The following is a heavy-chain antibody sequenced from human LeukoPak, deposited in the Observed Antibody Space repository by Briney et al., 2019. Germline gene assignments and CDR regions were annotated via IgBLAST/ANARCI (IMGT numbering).Heavy chain of an antibody. J-gene: IGHJ4*02. CDR1: GGSISSYY. D-gene: IGHD3-22*01. V-gene: IGHV4-59*08. CDR3: AAFYYDSSGYYQFDY. Sequence: SETLSLTCPLSGGSISSYYWSWIRQPPPRGLEWVGSIYYSGCTNYNPSLKSRVTISVDTSKNQFSLKLSSVTAADTALYYCAAFYYDSSGYYQFDYWGQGTLVTVSS. CDR2: IYYSGCT.